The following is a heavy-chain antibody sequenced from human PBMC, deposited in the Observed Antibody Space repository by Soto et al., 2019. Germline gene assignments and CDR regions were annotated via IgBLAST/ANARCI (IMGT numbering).Heavy chain of an antibody. V-gene: IGHV4-59*01. CDR1: GGSISNYY. CDR2: IYYSGSS. Sequence: SETLSLTCTVSGGSISNYYWSWIRQPPGKGLEWIAYIYYSGSSNYNPSLKSRVTISVDTSKSQFSLNLHSVTAADTAVYYCARAEEMVGSGSYYFDSWGPGALVTVSS. CDR3: ARAEEMVGSGSYYFDS. J-gene: IGHJ4*02. D-gene: IGHD6-19*01.